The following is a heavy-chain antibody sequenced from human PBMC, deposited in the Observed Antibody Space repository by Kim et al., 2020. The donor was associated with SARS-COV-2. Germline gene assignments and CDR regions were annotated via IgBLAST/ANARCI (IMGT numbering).Heavy chain of an antibody. J-gene: IGHJ5*02. V-gene: IGHV4-31*02. Sequence: RVTISVDTSKNQFSLKLSSVTAADTAVYYCARELVVVVAATPDVLGWFDPWGQGTLVTVSS. CDR3: ARELVVVVAATPDVLGWFDP. D-gene: IGHD2-15*01.